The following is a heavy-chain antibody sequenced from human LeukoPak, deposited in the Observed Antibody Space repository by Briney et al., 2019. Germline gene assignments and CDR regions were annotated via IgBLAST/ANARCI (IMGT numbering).Heavy chain of an antibody. CDR2: INWNGGST. Sequence: GGSLRLSCAASGFTFDDHGMSWVRHAPGKGLEWVSGINWNGGSTGYADSVKGRFTISRDNAKNSLYLQMNSLRAEDTALYHCARFSAVAGTDYWGQGTQVTVSS. J-gene: IGHJ4*02. D-gene: IGHD6-19*01. CDR3: ARFSAVAGTDY. CDR1: GFTFDDHG. V-gene: IGHV3-20*01.